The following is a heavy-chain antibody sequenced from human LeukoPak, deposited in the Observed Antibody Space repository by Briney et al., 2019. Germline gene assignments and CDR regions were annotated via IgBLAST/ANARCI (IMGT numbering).Heavy chain of an antibody. D-gene: IGHD1-26*01. CDR1: GYTFTSYG. CDR2: ISAYNGNT. Sequence: GASVKVSCKASGYTFTSYGISWVRQAPGQGLEWMGWISAYNGNTNYAQKLQGRVTMTTDTSMSTAYMELRSLRSDDTAVYYCARLAYSGSYQYYFDYWGQGTLVTVSS. CDR3: ARLAYSGSYQYYFDY. V-gene: IGHV1-18*01. J-gene: IGHJ4*02.